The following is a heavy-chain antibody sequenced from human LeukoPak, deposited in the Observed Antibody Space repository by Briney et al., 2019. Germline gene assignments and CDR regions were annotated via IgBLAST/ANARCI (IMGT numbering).Heavy chain of an antibody. CDR3: TSLWPYQLSAFDI. CDR2: INHSGST. Sequence: SETLSLTCTVSGGSISSGDYYWSWIRQPPGKGLEWIGEINHSGSTNYNPSLKSRVTISVDTSKNQFSLKLSSVTAADTAVYYCTSLWPYQLSAFDIWGQGTMVTVSS. CDR1: GGSISSGDYY. D-gene: IGHD2-2*01. J-gene: IGHJ3*02. V-gene: IGHV4-34*01.